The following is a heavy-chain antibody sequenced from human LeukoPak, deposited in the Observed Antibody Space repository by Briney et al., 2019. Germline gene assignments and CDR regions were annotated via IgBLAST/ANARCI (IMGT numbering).Heavy chain of an antibody. CDR1: GYTFTSYY. CDR3: ARPMVGYNYCCDAFDI. V-gene: IGHV1-69*13. J-gene: IGHJ3*02. Sequence: GASVKVSCKASGYTFTSYYMHWVRQAPGQGLEWMGGIIPIFGTANYAQKFQGRVTITADESTSTAYMELSSLRSEDTAVYYCARPMVGYNYCCDAFDIWGQGTMVTVSS. D-gene: IGHD5-24*01. CDR2: IIPIFGTA.